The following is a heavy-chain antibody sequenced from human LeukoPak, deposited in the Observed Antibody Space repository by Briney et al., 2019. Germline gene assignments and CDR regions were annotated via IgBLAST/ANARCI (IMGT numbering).Heavy chain of an antibody. J-gene: IGHJ6*03. Sequence: GGSLTLSCAASGFSFGNYAMSWVRQAPGKGLEWVATISGSGNTRFYADSVKGRFIISRDNSKNTLYFQMHSLRADDTAVYYCAKMASYYGSGSIEYYYYMDVWGKGTTLTVSS. CDR1: GFSFGNYA. CDR2: ISGSGNTR. CDR3: AKMASYYGSGSIEYYYYMDV. V-gene: IGHV3-23*01. D-gene: IGHD3-10*01.